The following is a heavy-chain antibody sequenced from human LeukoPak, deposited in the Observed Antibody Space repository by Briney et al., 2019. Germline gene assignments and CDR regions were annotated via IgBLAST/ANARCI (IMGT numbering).Heavy chain of an antibody. Sequence: SETLSLTCAVYGGSFSDYYWSWIRQPPGKGLEWIGEINHNGSTNYNPSLKSRVTISVDTSKNPFSLKLSSVSAAVTAVYYCARGRPEWLLVFYYYYYMDVWGKGTTVTVSS. CDR1: GGSFSDYY. CDR3: ARGRPEWLLVFYYYYYMDV. CDR2: INHNGST. J-gene: IGHJ6*03. V-gene: IGHV4-34*01. D-gene: IGHD3-3*01.